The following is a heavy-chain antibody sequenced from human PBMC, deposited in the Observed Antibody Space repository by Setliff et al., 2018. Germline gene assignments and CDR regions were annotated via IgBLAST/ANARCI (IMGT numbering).Heavy chain of an antibody. D-gene: IGHD2-15*01. V-gene: IGHV4-59*01. J-gene: IGHJ4*02. Sequence: SETLSLTCTVSGDSISGDYWSWIRQPPGKGLEWIGFIHYSGSTNYYPSLKSRVTISLDTPKNQFSLRLSSVTAADTAVYYCARTRYGLGGRPYWGQGTLVTVSS. CDR3: ARTRYGLGGRPY. CDR2: IHYSGST. CDR1: GDSISGDY.